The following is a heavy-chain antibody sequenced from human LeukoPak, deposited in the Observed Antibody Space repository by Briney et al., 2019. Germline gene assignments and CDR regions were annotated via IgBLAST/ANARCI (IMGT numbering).Heavy chain of an antibody. CDR1: GFTFSSYA. CDR3: AKRDSQFGEFDY. D-gene: IGHD3-10*01. Sequence: GGSLRLSCAASGFTFSSYAMSWVRQAPGKGLGGVSGISGSGGSTSYADSVKGRFTISRDNSKNTLYLQMNSLRAEDTAVYYCAKRDSQFGEFDYWGQGTLATVSS. V-gene: IGHV3-23*01. J-gene: IGHJ4*02. CDR2: ISGSGGST.